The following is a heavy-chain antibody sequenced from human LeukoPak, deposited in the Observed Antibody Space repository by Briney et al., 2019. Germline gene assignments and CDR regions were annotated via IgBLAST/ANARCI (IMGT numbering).Heavy chain of an antibody. Sequence: ASVKVSCKASGYTFTSYGISWVRQAPGQGLEWMGWISAYNGNTNYAQKLQGRVTMTTVTSTSTAYMELRSLRSDDTAVYYCARDTAPTLYYYDSSGYYFPLDYWGQGTLVTVSS. CDR3: ARDTAPTLYYYDSSGYYFPLDY. CDR2: ISAYNGNT. J-gene: IGHJ4*02. CDR1: GYTFTSYG. V-gene: IGHV1-18*01. D-gene: IGHD3-22*01.